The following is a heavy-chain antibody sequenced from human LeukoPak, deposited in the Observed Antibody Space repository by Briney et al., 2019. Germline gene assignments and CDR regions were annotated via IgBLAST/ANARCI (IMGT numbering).Heavy chain of an antibody. D-gene: IGHD3-9*01. CDR2: IYYSGST. J-gene: IGHJ4*02. V-gene: IGHV4-39*07. CDR3: ATGLRYFDWLPYFDC. CDR1: GGPISSSSYY. Sequence: SETLSLTCTVSGGPISSSSYYWGWIRQPPGKGLEWIGSIYYSGSTYYNPSLKSRVTISVDTSKNQFSLKLSSVTAADTAVYYCATGLRYFDWLPYFDCWGQGTLVTVSS.